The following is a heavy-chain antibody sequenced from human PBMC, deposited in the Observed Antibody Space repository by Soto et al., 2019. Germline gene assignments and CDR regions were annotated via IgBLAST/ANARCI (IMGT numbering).Heavy chain of an antibody. Sequence: QVQLVQSGAEVKKPGSSVKVSCKASGGTFSTYAITWVRQAPGQGLEWLGGIIPIFGTTDYARMFQGRVTITAAESTSTVFIELSSLTSEDTAVYYCARGVGAYYFDYWGQGTLVTVSS. CDR2: IIPIFGTT. D-gene: IGHD1-26*01. CDR1: GGTFSTYA. V-gene: IGHV1-69*01. CDR3: ARGVGAYYFDY. J-gene: IGHJ4*02.